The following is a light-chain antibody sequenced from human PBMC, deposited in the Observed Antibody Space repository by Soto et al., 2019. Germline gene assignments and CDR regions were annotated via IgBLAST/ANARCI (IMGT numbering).Light chain of an antibody. V-gene: IGKV1-12*02. CDR1: QVINNW. CDR2: AAS. J-gene: IGKJ3*01. Sequence: DIQMTQSPSSVAASVGDRVTITCRASQVINNWLAWYQQKPGKAPNLLIYAASTLQSGVPSRFSGSGSVTDFTLTISSLQPEDFATYYCQQGNSFPFTFGPGPKVDIK. CDR3: QQGNSFPFT.